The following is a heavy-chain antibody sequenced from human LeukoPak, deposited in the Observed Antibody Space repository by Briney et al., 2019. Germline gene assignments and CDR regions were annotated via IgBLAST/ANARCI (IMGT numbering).Heavy chain of an antibody. J-gene: IGHJ4*02. V-gene: IGHV3-20*04. Sequence: GGSLRLSCTASGFTFSTYSMNWVRQAPGKGLEWVSGINWNGGSTGYADSVKGRFTISRDNAKNSLYLQMNSLKVEDTAMYYCTRVFVGDEYSSSGYWGQGTLVTVSS. CDR1: GFTFSTYS. CDR2: INWNGGST. CDR3: TRVFVGDEYSSSGY. D-gene: IGHD6-13*01.